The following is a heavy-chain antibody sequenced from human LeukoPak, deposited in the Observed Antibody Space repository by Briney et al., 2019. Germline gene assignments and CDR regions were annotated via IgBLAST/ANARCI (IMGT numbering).Heavy chain of an antibody. V-gene: IGHV4-4*07. Sequence: SETLSLTCTVSGGSISSYYWSWIRQPAGKGLEWIGRIYTSGSTNYNPSLKSRVTMSVDTSKNQFSLKLSSVTAADTAVYYCAKEWRRNDYFDYWGQGTLVTVSS. D-gene: IGHD5-12*01. CDR2: IYTSGST. CDR3: AKEWRRNDYFDY. J-gene: IGHJ4*02. CDR1: GGSISSYY.